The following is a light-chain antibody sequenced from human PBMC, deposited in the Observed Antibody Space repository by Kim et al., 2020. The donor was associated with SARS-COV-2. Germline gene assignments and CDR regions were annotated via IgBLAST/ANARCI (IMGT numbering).Light chain of an antibody. CDR2: DAS. CDR1: QSVGTY. CDR3: QQRSNWPLTST. Sequence: EIVLTQSLATLSLSPGERATLSCRASQSVGTYLAWYQQKAGQAPRLLIYDASNRATGIPARFSGSGSGTDFTLTISSLEPEDFAVYYCQQRSNWPLTSTFGQGTKLEI. J-gene: IGKJ2*01. V-gene: IGKV3-11*01.